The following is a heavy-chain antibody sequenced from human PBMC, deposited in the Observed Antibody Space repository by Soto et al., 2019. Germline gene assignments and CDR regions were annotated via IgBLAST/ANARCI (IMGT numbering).Heavy chain of an antibody. CDR3: ARDQITTNYYYYGMDV. D-gene: IGHD4-4*01. V-gene: IGHV1-18*04. J-gene: IGHJ6*02. CDR1: GYTFTSYG. CDR2: ISAYNGNT. Sequence: ASVKVSCKASGYTFTSYGISWVRQAPGQGLEWMGWISAYNGNTNYAQKLQGRVTMTTDTSTSTAYMELRSLRSDDTAVYYCARDQITTNYYYYGMDVSGQATTVTFS.